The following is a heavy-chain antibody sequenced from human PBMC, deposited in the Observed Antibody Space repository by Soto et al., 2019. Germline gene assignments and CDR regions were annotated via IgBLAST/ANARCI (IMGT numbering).Heavy chain of an antibody. CDR3: ARGRTVHTPHLLLDFDY. CDR2: IIPIFGTA. V-gene: IGHV1-69*01. Sequence: QVQLVQSGAEVKKPGSSVKVSCKASGGTFSSYAISWVRQAPGQGLEWMGGIIPIFGTANYAQKFQGRVKITADESKSTAYMELSRLRSEDTDVYYCARGRTVHTPHLLLDFDYWGQGTLVTVSS. D-gene: IGHD2-15*01. J-gene: IGHJ4*02. CDR1: GGTFSSYA.